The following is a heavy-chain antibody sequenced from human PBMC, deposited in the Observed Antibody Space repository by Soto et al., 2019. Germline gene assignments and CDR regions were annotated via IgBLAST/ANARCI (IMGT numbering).Heavy chain of an antibody. CDR1: GGSISSGGYY. D-gene: IGHD3-3*01. CDR2: IYYSGST. CDR3: ARAPSGPSFSSFVAPPFVY. J-gene: IGHJ4*02. V-gene: IGHV4-31*03. Sequence: PSETLSLTCTVSGGSISSGGYYWSWIRQHPGKGLEWIGYIYYSGSTYYNPSLKSRVTISVDTSKNQFSLKLSSVTAADTAVYYCARAPSGPSFSSFVAPPFVYRGQGALVTVSS.